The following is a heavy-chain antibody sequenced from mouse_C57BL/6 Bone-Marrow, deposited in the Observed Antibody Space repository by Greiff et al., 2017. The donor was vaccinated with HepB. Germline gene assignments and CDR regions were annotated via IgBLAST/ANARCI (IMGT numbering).Heavy chain of an antibody. CDR2: IRSKSNNYAT. V-gene: IGHV10-1*01. Sequence: EVKLVESGGGLVQPKGSLKLSCAASGFSFNTYAMNWVRQAPGKGLEWVARIRSKSNNYATYYADSVKDRFTISRDDSESMLYLQMNNLKTEDTAMYYCVSHGSREGDFDYWGQGTTLTVSS. J-gene: IGHJ2*01. CDR1: GFSFNTYA. CDR3: VSHGSREGDFDY. D-gene: IGHD1-1*01.